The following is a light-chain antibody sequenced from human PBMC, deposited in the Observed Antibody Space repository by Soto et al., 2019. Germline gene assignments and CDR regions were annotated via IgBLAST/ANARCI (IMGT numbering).Light chain of an antibody. Sequence: EIVLTPSPGTLSLSPGERATLSCRASQSVSSSYLAWYQQKPGQAPRLLIHGASSRATGIPDRFSGSGSGTEFTLTITSLQSEDFAVYYCQQYNSWPRTFGQGTKVDIK. CDR3: QQYNSWPRT. V-gene: IGKV3-20*01. CDR2: GAS. J-gene: IGKJ1*01. CDR1: QSVSSSY.